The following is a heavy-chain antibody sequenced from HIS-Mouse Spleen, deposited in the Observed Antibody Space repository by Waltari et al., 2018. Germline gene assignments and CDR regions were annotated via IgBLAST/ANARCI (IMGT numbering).Heavy chain of an antibody. Sequence: EVQLVESGGGLVQPGGAVSLSCAASGFTVSSNYMSGARQAPGKGLEWVSVIYSGGSTYYADSVKGRFTISRDNSKNTLYLQMNSLRAEDTAVYYCARFTPVSGSFDYWGQGTLVTVSS. D-gene: IGHD1-26*01. CDR1: GFTVSSNY. CDR3: ARFTPVSGSFDY. J-gene: IGHJ4*02. CDR2: IYSGGST. V-gene: IGHV3-66*01.